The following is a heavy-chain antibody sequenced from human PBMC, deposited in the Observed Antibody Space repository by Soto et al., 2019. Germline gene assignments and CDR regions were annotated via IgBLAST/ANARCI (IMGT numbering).Heavy chain of an antibody. CDR1: GGSISSYY. Sequence: PSETLSLTCTVSGGSISSYYWSWIRQPPGKGLEWIGYIYYSGSTNYNPSLKSRVTISVDTSKNQFSLKLSSVTAADTAVYYCARSGSYCAFDIWGQGTMVTVSS. CDR3: ARSGSYCAFDI. J-gene: IGHJ3*02. CDR2: IYYSGST. V-gene: IGHV4-59*01. D-gene: IGHD1-26*01.